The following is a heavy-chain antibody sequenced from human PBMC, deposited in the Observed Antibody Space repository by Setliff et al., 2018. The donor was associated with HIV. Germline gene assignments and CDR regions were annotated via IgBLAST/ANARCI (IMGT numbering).Heavy chain of an antibody. D-gene: IGHD3-10*01. CDR3: ARRIKDNDNYNIPCES. Sequence: GASVKVSCKASGGTFSSYAISWVRQAPGQRLEWMGWVNPKSDNPGLAQKFQGRVFLTSNASLNTTYMYLNGLTSDDTATYYCARRIKDNDNYNIPCESWGQGTLVTVSS. CDR2: VNPKSDNP. J-gene: IGHJ5*01. CDR1: GGTFSSYA. V-gene: IGHV1-8*02.